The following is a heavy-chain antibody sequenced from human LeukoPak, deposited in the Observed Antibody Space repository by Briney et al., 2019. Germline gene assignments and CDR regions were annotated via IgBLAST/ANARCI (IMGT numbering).Heavy chain of an antibody. V-gene: IGHV1-2*02. D-gene: IGHD3-10*01. CDR1: GYTFTGYY. Sequence: ASVKVSCKASGYTFTGYYMHWVRQAPGRGLEWMGWINPNSGGTNYAQKFQGRVTMTRDTSISTAYMELSRLRSDDTAVYYCARGTRFGELVVYYYYYMDVWGKGTTVTVSS. J-gene: IGHJ6*03. CDR2: INPNSGGT. CDR3: ARGTRFGELVVYYYYYMDV.